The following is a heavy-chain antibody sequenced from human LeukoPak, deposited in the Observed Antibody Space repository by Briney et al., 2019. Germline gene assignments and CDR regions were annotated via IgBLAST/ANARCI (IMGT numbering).Heavy chain of an antibody. Sequence: GGSLRLSCAASGFTFRSYWMSWVRQAPGKGLEWVANIKQDGSEKYYVDSVKGRFTISRDNAKNSLYLHMNSLRAEDTAVYYCARGESLDSYGVDYWGQGTLVTVSS. CDR1: GFTFRSYW. V-gene: IGHV3-7*01. D-gene: IGHD5-18*01. J-gene: IGHJ4*02. CDR3: ARGESLDSYGVDY. CDR2: IKQDGSEK.